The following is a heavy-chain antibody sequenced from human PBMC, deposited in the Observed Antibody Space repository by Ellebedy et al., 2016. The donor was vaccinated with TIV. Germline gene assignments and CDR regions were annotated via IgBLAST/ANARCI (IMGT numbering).Heavy chain of an antibody. CDR3: ARGGVSAAGSVFFDY. D-gene: IGHD6-13*01. Sequence: GESLKISCVASGFPFSHHWMHWVRQAPGKGLVWVSRTNTDRSDTTCLDSVKGRFTISRDNAKNTVYLEMHSLRVEDTAVYYCARGGVSAAGSVFFDYWGQGVLVTVSS. V-gene: IGHV3-74*03. CDR2: TNTDRSDT. J-gene: IGHJ4*02. CDR1: GFPFSHHW.